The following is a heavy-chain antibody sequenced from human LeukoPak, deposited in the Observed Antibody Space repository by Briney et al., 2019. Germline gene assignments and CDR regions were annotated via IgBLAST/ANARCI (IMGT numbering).Heavy chain of an antibody. Sequence: GGSLRLSCAASGFTFSSYAMSWVRQAPGKGLEWVSVISGSGGSTYYVDSVKGRFTISRDNSKNTLFLQMNSLRAEDTAVYFCAKGDIVVVPAALFYWGQGTLVTVSS. D-gene: IGHD2-2*01. V-gene: IGHV3-23*01. CDR3: AKGDIVVVPAALFY. J-gene: IGHJ4*02. CDR2: ISGSGGST. CDR1: GFTFSSYA.